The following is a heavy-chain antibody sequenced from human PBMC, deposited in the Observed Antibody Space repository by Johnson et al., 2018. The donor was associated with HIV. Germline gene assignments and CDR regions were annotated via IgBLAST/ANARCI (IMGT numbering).Heavy chain of an antibody. CDR2: IYSGCST. V-gene: IGHV3-66*01. CDR1: GFTVSSNY. Sequence: VQLVESGGGLVQPGGSLRLSCAASGFTVSSNYMSWVRQAPGKGLEWVSVIYSGCSTYYADSVKGRFTISRDNSKNTLYLQMNSLRAEDTAVYYCARDLTNWGVGDAFDIWGQGTMVTVSS. D-gene: IGHD7-27*01. CDR3: ARDLTNWGVGDAFDI. J-gene: IGHJ3*02.